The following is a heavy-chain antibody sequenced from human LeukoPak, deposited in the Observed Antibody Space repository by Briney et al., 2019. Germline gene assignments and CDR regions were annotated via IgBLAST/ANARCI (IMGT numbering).Heavy chain of an antibody. CDR3: AKGYCASFTCYSRFDP. J-gene: IGHJ5*02. Sequence: GGSLRLSCAASGFTFSSYAMSWVRQAPGKGLEWVSAISGSGGTTYYADSVKGRFTISRNNYKNKLFLQMNSLRAEDTALYYCAKGYCASFTCYSRFDPWGQGTLVTVSS. CDR2: ISGSGGTT. CDR1: GFTFSSYA. V-gene: IGHV3-23*01. D-gene: IGHD2-21*02.